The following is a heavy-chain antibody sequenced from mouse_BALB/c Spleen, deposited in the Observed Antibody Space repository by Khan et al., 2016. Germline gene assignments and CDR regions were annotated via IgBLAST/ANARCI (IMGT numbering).Heavy chain of an antibody. CDR2: INPYNDGT. J-gene: IGHJ4*01. V-gene: IGHV1S136*01. Sequence: VQLQQSGPELVKPGASVKMSCKASGYTFTSYVMHWVKQKPGQGLEWIGYINPYNDGTKYNEKFKGKATLTSDKSSSTAYMELSSLTSEDSAVYYCARYYGYYGLIYYDYDWYAMDYWGQGTSVTVSS. CDR3: ARYYGYYGLIYYDYDWYAMDY. D-gene: IGHD2-4*01. CDR1: GYTFTSYV.